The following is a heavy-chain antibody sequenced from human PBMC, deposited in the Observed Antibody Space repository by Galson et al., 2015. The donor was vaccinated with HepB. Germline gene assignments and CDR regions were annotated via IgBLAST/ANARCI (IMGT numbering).Heavy chain of an antibody. J-gene: IGHJ6*02. V-gene: IGHV3-48*04. D-gene: IGHD2-2*01. Sequence: SLRLSCAASGFTFSSYSMNWVRQAPGKGLEWVSYISSSSSTIYYADSVKGRFTISRDNAKNSLYLQMNSLRAEDTAVYYCARDDCSSTSCLKGGYYYYGMDVWGQGTTVTVSS. CDR2: ISSSSSTI. CDR1: GFTFSSYS. CDR3: ARDDCSSTSCLKGGYYYYGMDV.